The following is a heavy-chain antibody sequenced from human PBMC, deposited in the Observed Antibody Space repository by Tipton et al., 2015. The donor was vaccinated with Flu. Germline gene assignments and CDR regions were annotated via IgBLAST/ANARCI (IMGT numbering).Heavy chain of an antibody. CDR3: ARDRYIVVVVAATDPFSSSGMEV. CDR2: TYYRSKWYN. V-gene: IGHV6-1*01. CDR1: GDSVSSNSAA. D-gene: IGHD2-15*01. J-gene: IGHJ6*02. Sequence: GLVKPSQTLSLTCAISGDSVSSNSAAWNWIRQSPSRGLEWLGRTYYRSKWYNDYAVSVKSRITINPDTSKKQFSLQLNSVTPEDTAVYYCARDRYIVVVVAATDPFSSSGMEVWGQGTPVTVSS.